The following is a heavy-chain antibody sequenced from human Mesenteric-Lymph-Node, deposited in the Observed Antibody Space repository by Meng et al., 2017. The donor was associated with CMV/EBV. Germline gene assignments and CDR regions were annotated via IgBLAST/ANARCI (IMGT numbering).Heavy chain of an antibody. Sequence: QVRLLQSGAQVQTPGASVKASGKASGGTFSSDTISWVRQAHGQGLEWMGRVIPILGIANYAQKFQGRVTITADKSTSTAYMELSSLRSEDTAVYYCAGGIAAAGSRWFDPWGQGTLVTVSS. J-gene: IGHJ5*02. V-gene: IGHV1-69*02. D-gene: IGHD6-13*01. CDR2: VIPILGIA. CDR1: GGTFSSDT. CDR3: AGGIAAAGSRWFDP.